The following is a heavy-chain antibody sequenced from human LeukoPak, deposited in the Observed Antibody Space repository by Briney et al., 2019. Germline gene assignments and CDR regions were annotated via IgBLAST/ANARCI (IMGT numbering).Heavy chain of an antibody. CDR3: AKDHSESAYYFDY. Sequence: GGPLRLSCAASGFTFSSYWMHWVRQAPGKGLEWVSAISGSGGSTYYADSVKGRFTISRGNSKNTLYLQMNSLRAEDTAVYYCAKDHSESAYYFDYWGQGTLVTVSS. J-gene: IGHJ4*02. CDR2: ISGSGGST. D-gene: IGHD1-26*01. V-gene: IGHV3-23*01. CDR1: GFTFSSYW.